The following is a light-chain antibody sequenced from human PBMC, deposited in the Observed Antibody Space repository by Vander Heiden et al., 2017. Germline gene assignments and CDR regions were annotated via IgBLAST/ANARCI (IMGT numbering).Light chain of an antibody. CDR2: EVS. CDR1: SSDVGSYNL. V-gene: IGLV2-23*02. Sequence: QSALTPPASVSWSPGPSITISCTATSSDVGSYNLVSWYQQHPGKAPKLMIYEVSKRPSGVSNRFSGSKSGNTASLTISGLQAEDEADYYCCSYAGSSTYWVFGGGTKLTVL. J-gene: IGLJ3*02. CDR3: CSYAGSSTYWV.